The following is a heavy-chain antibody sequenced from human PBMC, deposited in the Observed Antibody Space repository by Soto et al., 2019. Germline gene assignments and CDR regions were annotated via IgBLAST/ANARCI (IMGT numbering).Heavy chain of an antibody. CDR2: ITPSGGNT. V-gene: IGHV3-23*01. CDR1: GFSFSTYA. CDR3: AGRYCPNGVCYTNFYYYMDI. Sequence: EVQLLESGGGLVQPGGSLRLSCAASGFSFSTYAMTWVRQAPGKGLEWVSTITPSGGNTYYVDSVKVRFTITRDNSENTLFLHMNSLRAEDTAVYYCAGRYCPNGVCYTNFYYYMDIWGEGTSVTVSS. D-gene: IGHD2-8*01. J-gene: IGHJ6*03.